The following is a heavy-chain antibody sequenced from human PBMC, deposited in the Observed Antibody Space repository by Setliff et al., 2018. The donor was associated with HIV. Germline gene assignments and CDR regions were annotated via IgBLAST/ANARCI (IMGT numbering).Heavy chain of an antibody. J-gene: IGHJ4*02. Sequence: PGGSLRLSCAASGFTFSTYAMSWVRQAPGRGLEWVSAISATTGDTYYADSVKGRFTISRDNSKDTLYLQMNSLRAEDTAVYYCAKDGYSDYLNSYFDYWGQGTLVTVSS. CDR2: ISATTGDT. D-gene: IGHD4-17*01. V-gene: IGHV3-23*01. CDR1: GFTFSTYA. CDR3: AKDGYSDYLNSYFDY.